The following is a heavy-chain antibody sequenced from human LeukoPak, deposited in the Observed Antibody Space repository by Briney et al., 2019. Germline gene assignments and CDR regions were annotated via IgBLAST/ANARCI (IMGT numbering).Heavy chain of an antibody. Sequence: GGSLRLSCAASGFTFSSYAMSWVRQAPGKGLEWVSAISGSGGSTYHADSVKGRFTISRDNSKNTLYLQMNSLRAEDTAVYYCAKGPRYSGSYPPDYWGQGTLVTVSS. CDR3: AKGPRYSGSYPPDY. D-gene: IGHD1-26*01. J-gene: IGHJ4*02. CDR2: ISGSGGST. CDR1: GFTFSSYA. V-gene: IGHV3-23*01.